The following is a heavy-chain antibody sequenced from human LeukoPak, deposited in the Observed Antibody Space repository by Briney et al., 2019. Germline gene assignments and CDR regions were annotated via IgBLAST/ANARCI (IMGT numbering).Heavy chain of an antibody. CDR1: GGSISSYY. CDR2: ITYSGST. J-gene: IGHJ4*02. CDR3: ARRSMYSSSSAFNL. D-gene: IGHD6-6*01. V-gene: IGHV4-34*01. Sequence: SETLSLTCTVSGGSISSYYWSWIRQPPGKGLEWIGEITYSGSTNYNPSLKSRVTISVDTSKNQFSLNLSSVTAADTAVYYCARRSMYSSSSAFNLWGQGTLVTVSS.